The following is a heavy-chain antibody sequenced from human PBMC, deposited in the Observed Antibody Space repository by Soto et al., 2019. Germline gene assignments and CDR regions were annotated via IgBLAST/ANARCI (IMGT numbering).Heavy chain of an antibody. D-gene: IGHD4-17*01. Sequence: QVQLQQWGAGLLKPSETLSLTCAVYGGSFSGYYWSWIRQPPGKGLEWIGEINHRGSTNYNPSLKSRVTISVDTSKNQFSLNLRSVTAADTAVYYCARGGATVTLNYWYFDLWGRGTLVTVSS. CDR1: GGSFSGYY. CDR2: INHRGST. CDR3: ARGGATVTLNYWYFDL. J-gene: IGHJ2*01. V-gene: IGHV4-34*01.